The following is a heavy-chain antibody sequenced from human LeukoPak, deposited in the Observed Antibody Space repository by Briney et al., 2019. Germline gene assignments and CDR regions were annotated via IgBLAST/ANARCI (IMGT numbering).Heavy chain of an antibody. Sequence: GGSLRLSCAASGFTFEDYAMHWVRQAPGKGLEWVSGISWNSGSIGYADSVKGRFTISRDNAKNSLYLQMNSLRAEDTALYYCAKDNPRLGELTSAELDYWGQGTLVTVSS. CDR3: AKDNPRLGELTSAELDY. V-gene: IGHV3-9*01. CDR2: ISWNSGSI. CDR1: GFTFEDYA. J-gene: IGHJ4*02. D-gene: IGHD3-16*01.